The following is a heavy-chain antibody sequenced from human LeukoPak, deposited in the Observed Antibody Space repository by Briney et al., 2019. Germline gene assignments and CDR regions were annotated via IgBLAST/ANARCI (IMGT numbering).Heavy chain of an antibody. CDR3: ARELPGYYYGMDV. J-gene: IGHJ6*02. CDR1: GFNFSTYA. V-gene: IGHV3-23*01. CDR2: IGARYGST. Sequence: AGGSLRLSCAASGFNFSTYAMSWVRQAPGKGLEWVSCIGARYGSTLYADSVKGRFTISRDNSKNTLYLQMNSLRAEDTAVYYCARELPGYYYGMDVWGQGTTVTVSS. D-gene: IGHD2-2*01.